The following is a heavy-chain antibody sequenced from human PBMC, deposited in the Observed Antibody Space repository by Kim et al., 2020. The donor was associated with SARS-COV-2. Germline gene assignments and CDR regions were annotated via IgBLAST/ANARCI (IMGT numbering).Heavy chain of an antibody. CDR1: GFTFSDHY. D-gene: IGHD3-10*01. CDR2: IRNRAYDDTP. CDR3: TREKSSYFRGPLDF. J-gene: IGHJ6*01. V-gene: IGHV3-72*01. Sequence: GGSLRLSCAASGFTFSDHYLDWVRQAPGKGLEWVARIRNRAYDDTPEYAASGKASFTISRDDSRNSLYLQMNSLKIDDTAVSFCTREKSSYFRGPLDFWG.